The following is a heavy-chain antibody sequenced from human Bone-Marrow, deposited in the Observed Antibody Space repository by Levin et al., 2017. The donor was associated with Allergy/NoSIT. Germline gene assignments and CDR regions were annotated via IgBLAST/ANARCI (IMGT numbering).Heavy chain of an antibody. CDR2: ISWNSGNI. CDR3: VKDNGIGASGLFAPWGVDY. CDR1: GVTFDDYA. J-gene: IGHJ4*02. D-gene: IGHD6-19*01. V-gene: IGHV3-9*01. Sequence: PGGSLRLSCAVSGVTFDDYAMHWVRQAPGKGLEWVSGISWNSGNIAYADSVKGRFTISRDNAKNSLQLQMSSLRLDDTALYYCVKDNGIGASGLFAPWGVDYWGRGTLVTVSS.